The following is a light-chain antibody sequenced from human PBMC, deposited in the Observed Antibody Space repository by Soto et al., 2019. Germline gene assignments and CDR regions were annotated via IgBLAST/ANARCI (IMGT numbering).Light chain of an antibody. CDR3: QQYYSYPHT. CDR2: AAS. V-gene: IGKV1-8*01. J-gene: IGKJ1*01. Sequence: AIRMTQSPSSFSASTGDRVTITCRASQGISSYLAWYQQKPGKAPKLLIYAASTLQSGVPSRFSGSGSGTEFTLTISCLQSEYFATYYCQQYYSYPHTFGQGTKVEIK. CDR1: QGISSY.